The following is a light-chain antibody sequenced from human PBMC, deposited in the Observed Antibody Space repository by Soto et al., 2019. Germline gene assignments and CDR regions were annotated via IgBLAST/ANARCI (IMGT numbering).Light chain of an antibody. V-gene: IGKV3-20*01. CDR2: AAA. Sequence: EIVLTQSPGTLSLSPGERATLSCRASQSISSSYLAWYQQKPGQAPRLLIYAAASRATGIPDRFSGSGSGTDFTLTSSGLEPEDFAVYYCQQYGSSSYTCGQGTQLEIK. CDR3: QQYGSSSYT. CDR1: QSISSSY. J-gene: IGKJ2*01.